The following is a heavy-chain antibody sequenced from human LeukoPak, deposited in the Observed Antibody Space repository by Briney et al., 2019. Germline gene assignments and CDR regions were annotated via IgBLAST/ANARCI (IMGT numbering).Heavy chain of an antibody. CDR1: GGSISSGGYY. Sequence: PSQTLSLTCTVSGGSISSGGYYWSWIRQHPGKGLEGIGYIYYSGSTYYNPSLKSRVTISVDTSKNQFSLKLSSVTAADTAVYYCARDHGDYLVDYWGQGTLVTVSS. J-gene: IGHJ4*02. D-gene: IGHD4-17*01. V-gene: IGHV4-31*03. CDR2: IYYSGST. CDR3: ARDHGDYLVDY.